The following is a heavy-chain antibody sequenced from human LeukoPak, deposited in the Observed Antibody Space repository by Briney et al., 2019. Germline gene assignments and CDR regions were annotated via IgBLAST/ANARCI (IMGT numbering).Heavy chain of an antibody. V-gene: IGHV3-23*01. CDR2: ISGSGGST. Sequence: GGSLRLSCAVSGFVFSNYAMNWVRQAPGKGLEWVSAISGSGGSTYYADSVKGRFTISRDNSKNTLYLQMNSLRAEDTAVYYCAKDHDYYASGPIWGQGTMVTVSS. J-gene: IGHJ3*02. CDR1: GFVFSNYA. CDR3: AKDHDYYASGPI. D-gene: IGHD3-10*01.